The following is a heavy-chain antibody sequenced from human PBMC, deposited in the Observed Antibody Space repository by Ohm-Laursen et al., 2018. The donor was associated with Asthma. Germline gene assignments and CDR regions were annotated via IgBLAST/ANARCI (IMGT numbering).Heavy chain of an antibody. CDR1: GFSFHEYA. D-gene: IGHD2/OR15-2a*01. J-gene: IGHJ5*02. V-gene: IGHV3-9*01. CDR2: ISWNSGSI. Sequence: SLRLSRTASGFSFHEYAMHWVRQSPGKGLEWVSGISWNSGSIGYADSVKGRFTISRDNAKNSLSLQMNSLRAEDTAVYYCARIDEDCNSSPCYNWFDPWGQGTLVTVSS. CDR3: ARIDEDCNSSPCYNWFDP.